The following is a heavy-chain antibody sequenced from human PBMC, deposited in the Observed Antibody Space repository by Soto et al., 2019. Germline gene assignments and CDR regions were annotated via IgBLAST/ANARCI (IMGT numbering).Heavy chain of an antibody. CDR2: ISGSGGST. CDR3: AKDSPPYCTNGVCYKFDY. V-gene: IGHV3-23*01. Sequence: GGSLRLSCAASGFTFSSYAMSWVRQAPGKGLEWVSAISGSGGSTYYADSVKGRFTISRDNSKNTLYLQMNSLRAEDTAVYYCAKDSPPYCTNGVCYKFDYWGQGTLVTVSS. J-gene: IGHJ4*02. CDR1: GFTFSSYA. D-gene: IGHD2-8*01.